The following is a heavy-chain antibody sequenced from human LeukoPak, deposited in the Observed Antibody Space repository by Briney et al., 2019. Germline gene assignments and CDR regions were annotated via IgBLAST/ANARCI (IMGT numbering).Heavy chain of an antibody. J-gene: IGHJ4*02. Sequence: SETLSLTCRVSGGSISSYYWSWIRQPPGKGLEWIGYRYCIGSTNSNPSLKSRVTMSVDTSKNQFSLNLISVTAADTAVYYCARALNPLTGTYYFDYWGQGTLVTVSS. D-gene: IGHD4/OR15-4a*01. V-gene: IGHV4-59*12. CDR2: RYCIGST. CDR1: GGSISSYY. CDR3: ARALNPLTGTYYFDY.